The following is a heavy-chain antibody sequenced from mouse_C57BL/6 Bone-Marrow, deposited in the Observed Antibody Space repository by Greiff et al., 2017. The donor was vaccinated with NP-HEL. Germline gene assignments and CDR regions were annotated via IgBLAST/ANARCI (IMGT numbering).Heavy chain of an antibody. D-gene: IGHD5-1*01. CDR3: ARTGGRQYPYAMDY. CDR1: GFSLTSYG. Sequence: QVQLQQSGPGLVQPSQSLSITCTVSGFSLTSYGVHWVRQSPGKGLEWLGVIWSGGSKDYNAAFISILSISKDNSKSQVFFKMNSLQADDTAIYYCARTGGRQYPYAMDYWGQGTSVTVSS. J-gene: IGHJ4*01. CDR2: IWSGGSK. V-gene: IGHV2-2*01.